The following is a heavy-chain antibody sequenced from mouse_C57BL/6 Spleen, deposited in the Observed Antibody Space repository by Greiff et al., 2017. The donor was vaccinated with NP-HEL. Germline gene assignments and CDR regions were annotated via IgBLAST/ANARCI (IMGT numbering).Heavy chain of an antibody. CDR2: ISSGGSYT. Sequence: EVQGVESGGDLVKPGGSLKLSCAASGFTFSSYGMSWVRQTPDKRLEWVATISSGGSYTYYPDSVKGRFTISRDNAKNTLYLQMSSLKSEDTAMYYCARLDYYGSRYYFDYWGQGTTLTVSS. D-gene: IGHD1-1*01. CDR3: ARLDYYGSRYYFDY. CDR1: GFTFSSYG. J-gene: IGHJ2*01. V-gene: IGHV5-6*01.